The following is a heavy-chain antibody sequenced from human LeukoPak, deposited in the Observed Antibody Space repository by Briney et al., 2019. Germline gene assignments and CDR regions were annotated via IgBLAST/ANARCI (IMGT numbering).Heavy chain of an antibody. CDR2: ITSSSSLI. Sequence: PGGSLRLSCAASGFTFSGYGMNWVRQSPGKGLEWVSSITSSSSLISYADSLKGRFTISRDNAKNSLYLRMNSLRAEDTAVYYCARDQIEVAVNQYYYQYGMDVWGQGTTVTVSS. CDR1: GFTFSGYG. J-gene: IGHJ6*02. D-gene: IGHD6-19*01. V-gene: IGHV3-21*01. CDR3: ARDQIEVAVNQYYYQYGMDV.